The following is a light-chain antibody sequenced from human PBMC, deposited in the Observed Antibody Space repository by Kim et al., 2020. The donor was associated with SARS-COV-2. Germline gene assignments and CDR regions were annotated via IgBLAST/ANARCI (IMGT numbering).Light chain of an antibody. CDR3: AARDDTLSGFL. CDR1: ISNIESHS. V-gene: IGLV1-47*01. Sequence: QSVLTHPPSASGTPGQRVTISCSGSISNIESHSVYWYQQFPGTAPKLLIYRNDQRPSGVPDRFSGSKSGTSASLAISGLRSADEADYYCAARDDTLSGFLFGGGAKVTVL. CDR2: RND. J-gene: IGLJ1*01.